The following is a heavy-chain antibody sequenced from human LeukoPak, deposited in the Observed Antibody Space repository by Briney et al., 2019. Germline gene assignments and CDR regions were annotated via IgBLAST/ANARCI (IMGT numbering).Heavy chain of an antibody. Sequence: GGSLRLSCAASGFTFSSYSMNWVRQAPGKGLEWVSSISSSSSYIYYADSVKGRFTISRDNAKNSLYLQMNSLRAEDTAVYYCASIDYYDSSGSEFDYWGQGTLVTVSS. J-gene: IGHJ4*02. CDR3: ASIDYYDSSGSEFDY. V-gene: IGHV3-21*01. CDR1: GFTFSSYS. CDR2: ISSSSSYI. D-gene: IGHD3-22*01.